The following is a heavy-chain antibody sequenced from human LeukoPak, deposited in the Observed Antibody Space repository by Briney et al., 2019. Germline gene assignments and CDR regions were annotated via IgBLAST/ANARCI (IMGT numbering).Heavy chain of an antibody. V-gene: IGHV1-46*01. CDR2: INPSGGST. CDR1: GYTFTSYY. J-gene: IGHJ3*02. Sequence: ASVKVSCKASGYTFTSYYMHWMRQAPGQGLEWMGLINPSGGSTSYAQKFQGRVTMTRDMSTSTVYMELSSLRSEDTAVYYCARVYVYYDSSGYYWDAFDIWGQGTMVTVSS. D-gene: IGHD3-22*01. CDR3: ARVYVYYDSSGYYWDAFDI.